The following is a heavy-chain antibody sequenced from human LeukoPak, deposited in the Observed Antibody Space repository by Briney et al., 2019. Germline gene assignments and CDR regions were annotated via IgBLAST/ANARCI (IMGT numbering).Heavy chain of an antibody. CDR1: GGSSSSYY. D-gene: IGHD6-19*01. V-gene: IGHV4-59*01. CDR2: IYYSGST. CDR3: ARDLGSGIAVAATAP. Sequence: SETLSLTCTVSGGSSSSYYWSWIRQPPGKGLEWIGYIYYSGSTNYNPSLKSRVTISIDTSKNQFSLKLSSVTAADTAVYYCARDLGSGIAVAATAPWGQGTLVTVSS. J-gene: IGHJ5*02.